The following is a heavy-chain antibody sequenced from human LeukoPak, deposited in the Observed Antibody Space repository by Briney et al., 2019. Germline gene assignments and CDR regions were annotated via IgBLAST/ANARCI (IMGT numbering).Heavy chain of an antibody. CDR2: IHTSGST. J-gene: IGHJ6*03. Sequence: SQTLSLTCTVSGGSISSGSYYWSWIRQPAGKGLEWIGRIHTSGSTNYNPSLKSRVTISVDTSMNQFSLKLSSVTAADTAVYYCSRALAARPTYYYYMDVWGKGTTVTVSS. CDR1: GGSISSGSYY. V-gene: IGHV4-61*02. D-gene: IGHD6-6*01. CDR3: SRALAARPTYYYYMDV.